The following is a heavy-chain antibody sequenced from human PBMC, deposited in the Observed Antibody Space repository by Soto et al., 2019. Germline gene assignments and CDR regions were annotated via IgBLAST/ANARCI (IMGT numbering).Heavy chain of an antibody. CDR2: INSDGSST. Sequence: PGGSLRLSCAASGFSFSTSWMHWVRQGPGKGLVWVSRINSDGSSTSYADSVKGRFTISRDNAKNTLYLQMSSLRVEDTAVYYCWSSPHDYWGQGILVTVPQ. CDR3: WSSPHDY. V-gene: IGHV3-74*01. J-gene: IGHJ4*02. CDR1: GFSFSTSW.